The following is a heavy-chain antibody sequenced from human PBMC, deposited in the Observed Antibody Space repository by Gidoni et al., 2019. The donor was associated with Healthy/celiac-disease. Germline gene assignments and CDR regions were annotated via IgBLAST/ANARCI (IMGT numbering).Heavy chain of an antibody. CDR2: ISSSSSYT. Sequence: QVQLVESGGGLVKPGGSLRLSCAASGFTFSDYYMSWIRQAPGKGLEWVSYISSSSSYTNYADSVKGRFTISRDNAKNSLYLQMNSLRAEDTAVYYCASTRALLRFDYWGQGTLVTVSS. J-gene: IGHJ4*02. CDR1: GFTFSDYY. V-gene: IGHV3-11*06. CDR3: ASTRALLRFDY. D-gene: IGHD3-22*01.